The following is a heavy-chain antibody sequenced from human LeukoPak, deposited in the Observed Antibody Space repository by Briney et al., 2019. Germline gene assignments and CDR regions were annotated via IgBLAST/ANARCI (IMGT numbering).Heavy chain of an antibody. CDR3: ARVGDGYSYGFHAFDI. CDR1: GGSISSGDYY. Sequence: PSETLSLTCTVSGGSISSGDYYWSWIRQPPGKGLEWIGYIYYSGSTYYNPSLKSRVTISVDTSKNQFSLKLSSVTAADTAVYYCARVGDGYSYGFHAFDIWGQGTMVTVSS. V-gene: IGHV4-30-4*08. D-gene: IGHD5-18*01. CDR2: IYYSGST. J-gene: IGHJ3*02.